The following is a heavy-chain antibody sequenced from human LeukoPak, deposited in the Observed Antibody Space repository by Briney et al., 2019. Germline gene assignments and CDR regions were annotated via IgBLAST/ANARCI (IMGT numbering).Heavy chain of an antibody. J-gene: IGHJ6*03. CDR1: GFTFSSYG. Sequence: GGSLRLSCAASGFTFSSYGMHWVRQAPGKGLEWVAVIWYDGSNKYYADSVKGRFTISRDNSKNTLYLQMNSLRAEDTAVYYCARKAVGHPYYYYYVDVWGKGTTVTVSS. CDR3: ARKAVGHPYYYYYVDV. V-gene: IGHV3-33*01. CDR2: IWYDGSNK. D-gene: IGHD4-23*01.